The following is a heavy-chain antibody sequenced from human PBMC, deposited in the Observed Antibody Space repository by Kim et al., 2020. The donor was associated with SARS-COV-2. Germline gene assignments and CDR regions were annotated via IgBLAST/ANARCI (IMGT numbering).Heavy chain of an antibody. Sequence: GGSLRLSCAASGFTFSSFWMTWVRQAPGKGLEWVANIKQDGSEKYYADSVKGRFTISRDNAKNSLHLQMNSLRVEDTAVYYCVRGRGWLDPWGQGTLGT. J-gene: IGHJ5*02. CDR2: IKQDGSEK. V-gene: IGHV3-7*01. CDR1: GFTFSSFW. CDR3: VRGRGWLDP.